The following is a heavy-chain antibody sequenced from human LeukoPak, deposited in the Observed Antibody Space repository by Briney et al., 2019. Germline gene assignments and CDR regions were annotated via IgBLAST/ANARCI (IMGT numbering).Heavy chain of an antibody. CDR1: GFTFSSYS. CDR2: ISSSSSYI. CDR3: APRYSGSYYFTY. V-gene: IGHV3-21*01. Sequence: GSLRLSCAASGFTFSSYSMNWVRQAPGKGLEWVSSISSSSSYIYYADSVKGRFTISRDNAKNSLYLQMNSLRAEDTAVYYCAPRYSGSYYFTYWGQGTLVTVSS. J-gene: IGHJ4*02. D-gene: IGHD1-26*01.